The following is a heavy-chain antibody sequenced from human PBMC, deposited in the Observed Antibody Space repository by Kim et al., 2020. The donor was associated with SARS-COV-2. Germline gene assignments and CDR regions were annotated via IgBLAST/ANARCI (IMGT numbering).Heavy chain of an antibody. V-gene: IGHV3-21*01. CDR2: IGGTSNYI. J-gene: IGHJ6*02. CDR3: ARGGYCSSTGCYFYYYALDV. CDR1: GFGFDTHS. D-gene: IGHD2-2*01. Sequence: GGSLRLSCAASGFGFDTHSMNWVRQAPGKGLEWVSSIGGTSNYIYYADSVKGRFTISSDNAKNSLFLQMNSLRAEDTAVYYCARGGYCSSTGCYFYYYALDVWGQGTTVTVPS.